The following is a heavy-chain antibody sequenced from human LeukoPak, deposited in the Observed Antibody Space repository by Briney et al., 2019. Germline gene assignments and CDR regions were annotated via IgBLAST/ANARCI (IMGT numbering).Heavy chain of an antibody. D-gene: IGHD6-13*01. CDR3: ARGRPGPAGAGTYDF. Sequence: ASVKVSCTASGYTFTTSDINWVRQATGQGLEWLGWMNPNSGKTGSAQKFQGRLTMTKNTSTSTAYMEVTGLKFEDTAIYYCARGRPGPAGAGTYDFWGQGTLITVSS. J-gene: IGHJ4*02. CDR1: GYTFTTSD. V-gene: IGHV1-8*01. CDR2: MNPNSGKT.